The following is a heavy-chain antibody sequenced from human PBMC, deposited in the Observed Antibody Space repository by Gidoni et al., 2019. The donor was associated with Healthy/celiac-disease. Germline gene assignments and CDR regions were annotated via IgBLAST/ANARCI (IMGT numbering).Heavy chain of an antibody. CDR2: ISWNSGSI. Sequence: EVQLVESGGGLVQPGRSLRLSCAASGFTFDDYAMHWVRQAPGKGLEWVSGISWNSGSIGYADSVKGRFTISRDNAKNSLYLQMNSLRAEDTALYYCAKDIGNGYYYYGMDVWGQGTTVTVSS. CDR1: GFTFDDYA. CDR3: AKDIGNGYYYYGMDV. J-gene: IGHJ6*02. V-gene: IGHV3-9*01. D-gene: IGHD1-1*01.